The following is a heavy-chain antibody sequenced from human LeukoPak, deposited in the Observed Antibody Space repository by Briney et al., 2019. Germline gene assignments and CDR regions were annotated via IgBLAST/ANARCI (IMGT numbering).Heavy chain of an antibody. D-gene: IGHD3-10*01. CDR3: AKDPNTMGTRGYYFDY. Sequence: GGSLRLSCAASGFTFSSYTMSWVRQAPGKGLEWVSAISGSGGSTYYADSVKGRFTISRDNSKNTLYLQMNSLRAEDTAVYYCAKDPNTMGTRGYYFDYWGQGTLVTVSS. CDR2: ISGSGGST. V-gene: IGHV3-23*01. J-gene: IGHJ4*02. CDR1: GFTFSSYT.